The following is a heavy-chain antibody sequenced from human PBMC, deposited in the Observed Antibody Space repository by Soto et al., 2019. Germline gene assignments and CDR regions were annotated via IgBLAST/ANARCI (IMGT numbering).Heavy chain of an antibody. J-gene: IGHJ3*02. CDR2: INAGNGNT. CDR3: ARDLYYDFWSGYSSDAFDI. Sequence: ASVKVSCKASAYTFTIYSMHWVRQAPGQRLEWMGWINAGNGNTKYSQKFQGRVTTTRDTSASTAYMELSSLRSEDTAVYYCARDLYYDFWSGYSSDAFDIWGQGTMVTVXS. V-gene: IGHV1-3*01. CDR1: AYTFTIYS. D-gene: IGHD3-3*01.